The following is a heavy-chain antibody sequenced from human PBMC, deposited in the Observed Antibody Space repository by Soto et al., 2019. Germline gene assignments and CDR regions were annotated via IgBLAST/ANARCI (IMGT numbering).Heavy chain of an antibody. CDR1: GFTFSSYA. D-gene: IGHD6-19*01. CDR3: APGDSSGWYPIPSFDY. CDR2: ISGSGGST. J-gene: IGHJ4*02. Sequence: GGSLRLSCAASGFTFSSYAMSWVRQAPGKGLEWVSAISGSGGSTYYADSVKGRFTISRDNSKNTLYLQMNSLRAEDTAVYYCAPGDSSGWYPIPSFDYWGQGTLVTVSS. V-gene: IGHV3-23*01.